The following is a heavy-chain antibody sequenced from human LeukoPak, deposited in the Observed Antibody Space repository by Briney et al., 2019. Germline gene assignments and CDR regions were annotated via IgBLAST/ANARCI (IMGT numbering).Heavy chain of an antibody. CDR2: SGTVGDT. V-gene: IGHV3-13*01. J-gene: IGHJ3*02. CDR1: GFTFSRYD. D-gene: IGHD6-19*01. CDR3: ARTKPWPNNDVFDM. Sequence: GGSLRLSCAASGFTFSRYDMHWVRQITGKGLEWLSNSGTVGDTYYPDSVKGRFTTSRENAKNSVYLQMDSLRVGDTAVYYCARTKPWPNNDVFDMWGQGTLVIVSS.